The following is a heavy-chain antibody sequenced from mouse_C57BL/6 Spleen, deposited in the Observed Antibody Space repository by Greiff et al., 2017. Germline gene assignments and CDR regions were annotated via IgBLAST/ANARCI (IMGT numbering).Heavy chain of an antibody. D-gene: IGHD2-3*01. V-gene: IGHV1-62-3*01. CDR3: ARERLLSHYYAMDY. Sequence: VQLQQPGAELVKPGASVKLSCKASGYTFTSYWMHWVKQRPGRGLEWIGRIDPSSGGTKYNEKFQSKATLTVDKPTSTAYLQLSSLTSEDSAVYYCARERLLSHYYAMDYWGQGTSVTVSS. J-gene: IGHJ4*01. CDR2: IDPSSGGT. CDR1: GYTFTSYW.